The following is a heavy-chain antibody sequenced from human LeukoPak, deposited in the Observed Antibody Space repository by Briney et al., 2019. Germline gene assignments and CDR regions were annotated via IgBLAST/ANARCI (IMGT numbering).Heavy chain of an antibody. CDR2: VYHGGNS. J-gene: IGHJ4*02. D-gene: IGHD1-26*01. V-gene: IGHV4-38-2*02. Sequence: PSETLSLTCTVSGYSISNGYYWGWIRRPPGKKLEFIGSVYHGGNSYYKASLKSRVTISLDTSKNQFSLRLTSVTAADTAVYYCARSYSGSFLYWGQGSLVTVSS. CDR1: GYSISNGYY. CDR3: ARSYSGSFLY.